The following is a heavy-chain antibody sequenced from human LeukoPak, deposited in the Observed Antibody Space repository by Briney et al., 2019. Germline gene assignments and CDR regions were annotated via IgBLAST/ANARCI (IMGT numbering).Heavy chain of an antibody. CDR3: ARGPPRSSTSCYINY. J-gene: IGHJ4*02. D-gene: IGHD2-2*02. Sequence: PSETLSLTCAVYGGSFSGYYWSWIRQPPGKGLEWIGEINHSGSTNYNPSLKSRVTISVDTSKNQFFLKLSSVTAADTAVYYCARGPPRSSTSCYINYWGQGTLVTVSS. V-gene: IGHV4-34*01. CDR1: GGSFSGYY. CDR2: INHSGST.